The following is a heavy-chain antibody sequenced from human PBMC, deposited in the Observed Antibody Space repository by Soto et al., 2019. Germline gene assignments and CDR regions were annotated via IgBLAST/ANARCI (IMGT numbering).Heavy chain of an antibody. D-gene: IGHD6-13*01. CDR2: IIPMFGTT. CDR3: ARASIHGSSWYFWFDP. J-gene: IGHJ5*01. CDR1: GGTFSRDA. Sequence: SVKVSCKASGGTFSRDAINWVRQAPGQGLEWMGGIIPMFGTTNYAQKFKGRVTITADESTSTVYMELNTLRSEDAAVYYCARASIHGSSWYFWFDPWGQGTLVTVSS. V-gene: IGHV1-69*13.